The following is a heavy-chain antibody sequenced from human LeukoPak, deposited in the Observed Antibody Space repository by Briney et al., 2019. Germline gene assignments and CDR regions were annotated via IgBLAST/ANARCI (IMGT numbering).Heavy chain of an antibody. D-gene: IGHD2-15*01. J-gene: IGHJ6*02. Sequence: SETLSLTCSVSGGSISGSSYYWDWIRQPPGKGLEWIGTIYYSGGTYYNPSLKSRVTIPVDTSKNQFSLKLTSVTAADTAVYYCARDRIPLGYCTGGSCYYTMGVWGQGTTVTVSS. CDR1: GGSISGSSYY. V-gene: IGHV4-39*07. CDR2: IYYSGGT. CDR3: ARDRIPLGYCTGGSCYYTMGV.